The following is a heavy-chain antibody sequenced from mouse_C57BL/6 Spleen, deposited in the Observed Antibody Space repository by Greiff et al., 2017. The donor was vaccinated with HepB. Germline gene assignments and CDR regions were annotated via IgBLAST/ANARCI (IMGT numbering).Heavy chain of an antibody. CDR2: IHPNSGST. J-gene: IGHJ4*01. CDR3: ARVSGSTYAMDY. CDR1: GYTFTSYW. V-gene: IGHV1-64*01. Sequence: QVQLQQPGAELVKPGASVKLSCKASGYTFTSYWMHWVKQRPGQGLEWIGMIHPNSGSTNYNEKFKSKATLTVDKSSSTAYMQLSSLTSEDSAVYYCARVSGSTYAMDYWGQRTSVTVSS. D-gene: IGHD1-3*01.